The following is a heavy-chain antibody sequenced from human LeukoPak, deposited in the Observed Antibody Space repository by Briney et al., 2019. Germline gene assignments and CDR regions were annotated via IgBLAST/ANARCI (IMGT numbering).Heavy chain of an antibody. Sequence: PSETLSLTRAVSGGSISSGGYYWSWIRQHPGKGLEWIGYIYYSGSTYYNPSLKSRVTISVDTSKNQFSLKLSSVTAADTAVYYCARDQYYYDSSGYHVSHYFDYWGQGTLVTVSS. D-gene: IGHD3-22*01. V-gene: IGHV4-31*11. CDR2: IYYSGST. J-gene: IGHJ4*02. CDR1: GGSISSGGYY. CDR3: ARDQYYYDSSGYHVSHYFDY.